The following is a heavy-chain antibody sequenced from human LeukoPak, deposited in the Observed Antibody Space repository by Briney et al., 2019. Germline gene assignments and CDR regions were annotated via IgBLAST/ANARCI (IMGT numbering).Heavy chain of an antibody. J-gene: IGHJ4*02. CDR3: VRTSTLWLAPGFDL. Sequence: GGSLRLSCAASGFTFSDSAMHWVRQTPAKGLEWVAVISYDGSSTYYADSVRGRFNISRDNSNNMLYLQVHSLRAEDTALYYCVRTSTLWLAPGFDLWGQGTLVTVTS. CDR1: GFTFSDSA. V-gene: IGHV3-30-3*01. CDR2: ISYDGSST. D-gene: IGHD3-10*01.